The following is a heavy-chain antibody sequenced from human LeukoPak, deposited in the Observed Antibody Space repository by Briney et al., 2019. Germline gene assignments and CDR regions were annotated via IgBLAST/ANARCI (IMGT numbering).Heavy chain of an antibody. CDR3: AKDGGQQLVHFDY. CDR1: GFTFSSYA. Sequence: GGSLRLSCAASGFTFSSYAMHWVRQAPGQGLEWVAVISYDGSNKYYADSVKGRFTISRDNSKNTLYLQMNTLRAEDTAIYYCAKDGGQQLVHFDYWGQGTLVTVFS. V-gene: IGHV3-30-3*01. CDR2: ISYDGSNK. D-gene: IGHD6-13*01. J-gene: IGHJ4*02.